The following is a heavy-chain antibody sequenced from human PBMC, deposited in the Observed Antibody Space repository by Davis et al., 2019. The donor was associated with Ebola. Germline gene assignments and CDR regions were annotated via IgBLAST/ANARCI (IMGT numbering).Heavy chain of an antibody. CDR3: ARDGERQAESLLGGYYYMDV. CDR2: IWFDGSDE. J-gene: IGHJ6*03. Sequence: GESLKISCAASGFIFSNYGMHWVRQAPGKGLDWVAIIWFDGSDEYYTDSVKGRFTISRDNSKNTLYLQMNSLRAEDTAVYYCARDGERQAESLLGGYYYMDVWGKGTTVTVSS. V-gene: IGHV3-33*08. D-gene: IGHD3-3*01. CDR1: GFIFSNYG.